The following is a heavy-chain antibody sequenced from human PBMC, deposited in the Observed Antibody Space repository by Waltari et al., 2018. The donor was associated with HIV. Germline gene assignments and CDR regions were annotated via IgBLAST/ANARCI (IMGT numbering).Heavy chain of an antibody. CDR2: LKQDGSAK. V-gene: IGHV3-7*01. D-gene: IGHD3-10*01. CDR3: AAGFNY. CDR1: GFTFSNYG. Sequence: EMELVESGGGLGQAGGYRRRGCAASGFTFSNYGVSWVRRAPGKGLELVANLKQDGSAKYYVDSVKGRFTISRDNAKNSLYLQMNSLRAADTAVYYCAAGFNYWGQGTLVTVSS. J-gene: IGHJ4*02.